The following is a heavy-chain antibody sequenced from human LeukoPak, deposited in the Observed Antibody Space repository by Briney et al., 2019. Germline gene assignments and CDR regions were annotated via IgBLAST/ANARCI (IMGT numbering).Heavy chain of an antibody. Sequence: SVKVSCKASGGTFSSYAISWVRQAPGQGLEWMGGIIPIFGTANYAQKFQGRVTITADESTSTAYMELSSLRSEDAAVYYCARTRYHYYGSGSSPSDAFDIWGQGTMVTVSS. V-gene: IGHV1-69*01. CDR1: GGTFSSYA. CDR2: IIPIFGTA. CDR3: ARTRYHYYGSGSSPSDAFDI. J-gene: IGHJ3*02. D-gene: IGHD3-10*01.